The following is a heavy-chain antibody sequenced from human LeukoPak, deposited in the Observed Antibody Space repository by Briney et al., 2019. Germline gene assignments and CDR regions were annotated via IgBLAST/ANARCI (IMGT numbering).Heavy chain of an antibody. Sequence: PGGSLRLSCAASGFTFSSYAMTWVRQAPGKGLEWVSSISSSSSYIYYADSVKGRFTISRDNAKNSLYLQMNSLRAEDTAVYYCARADDSSGYTGGTFDYWGQGTLVTVSS. CDR3: ARADDSSGYTGGTFDY. J-gene: IGHJ4*02. V-gene: IGHV3-21*01. CDR1: GFTFSSYA. D-gene: IGHD3-22*01. CDR2: ISSSSSYI.